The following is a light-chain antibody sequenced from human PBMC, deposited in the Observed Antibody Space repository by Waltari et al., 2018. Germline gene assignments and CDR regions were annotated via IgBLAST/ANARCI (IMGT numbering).Light chain of an antibody. CDR1: QGISSN. V-gene: IGKV1-9*01. J-gene: IGKJ5*01. Sequence: IQLTQSPSSLSASGGDRVTITRRASQGISSNLAWYQQKPGKAPKRLISAASTLQSGVPLRFCGSGSETDFTLSISSLPPEDFATYCCQQLISYPITFGQGTRLEI. CDR3: QQLISYPIT. CDR2: AAS.